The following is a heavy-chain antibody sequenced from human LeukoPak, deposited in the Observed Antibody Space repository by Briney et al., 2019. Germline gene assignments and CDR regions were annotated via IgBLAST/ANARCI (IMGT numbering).Heavy chain of an antibody. CDR2: ISYDGSNK. V-gene: IGHV3-30*03. J-gene: IGHJ4*02. D-gene: IGHD5-18*01. CDR3: APKEEVDTVMVDY. Sequence: GGSLRLSCAASGFTFSSYGMHWVRQAPGKGLEWVAVISYDGSNKYYADSVKGRLTISRDNSKNTLYLQMNSLRAEDTAVYYCAPKEEVDTVMVDYWGQGTLVTVSS. CDR1: GFTFSSYG.